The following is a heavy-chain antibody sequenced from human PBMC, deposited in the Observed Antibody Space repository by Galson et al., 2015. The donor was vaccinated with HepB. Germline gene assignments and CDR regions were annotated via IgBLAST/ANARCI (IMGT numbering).Heavy chain of an antibody. CDR1: GFAFNSYG. V-gene: IGHV3-30*18. Sequence: SLRLSCAASGFAFNSYGMHWVRQTPGKGLEWVAVISYDGSNKYYRDSVKGRFTISRDKSKNTLYLQMNSLRAEDTAVYYCAKALVGDYTLGDYYYGMDVWGQGTTVTVSS. J-gene: IGHJ6*02. CDR3: AKALVGDYTLGDYYYGMDV. D-gene: IGHD4-17*01. CDR2: ISYDGSNK.